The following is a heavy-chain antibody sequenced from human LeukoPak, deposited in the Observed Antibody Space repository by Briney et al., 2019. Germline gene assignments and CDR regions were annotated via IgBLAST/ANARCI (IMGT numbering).Heavy chain of an antibody. D-gene: IGHD6-13*01. CDR2: IYYSGST. V-gene: IGHV4-39*07. Sequence: PSETLSLTCTVSGGSISSSSCYWGWIRQPPGKGLEWIGSIYYSGSTYYNPSLKSRVTISVDSSKNQFSLKLSSVTAADTAVYYCARDRQQLVRGDYFDYWGQGTLVTVSA. J-gene: IGHJ4*02. CDR1: GGSISSSSCY. CDR3: ARDRQQLVRGDYFDY.